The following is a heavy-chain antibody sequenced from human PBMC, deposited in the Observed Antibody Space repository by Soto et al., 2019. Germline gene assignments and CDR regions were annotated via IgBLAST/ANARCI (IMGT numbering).Heavy chain of an antibody. D-gene: IGHD1-26*01. Sequence: SVKVSCKASGGTFSTYAFTWVRQAPGQGFEWIGGVIPLFNTPDYAQKFQGRVTITADESTSTVFLELSGLTSEDTAVYFCALPSKWELLGYFYGMDVWGQGTKVTV. CDR2: VIPLFNTP. V-gene: IGHV1-69*13. J-gene: IGHJ6*02. CDR3: ALPSKWELLGYFYGMDV. CDR1: GGTFSTYA.